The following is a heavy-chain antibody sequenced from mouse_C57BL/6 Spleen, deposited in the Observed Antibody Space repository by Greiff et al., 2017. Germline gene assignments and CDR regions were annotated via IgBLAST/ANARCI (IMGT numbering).Heavy chain of an antibody. CDR1: GYTFTSYW. J-gene: IGHJ2*01. CDR2: INPSNGGT. CDR3: ARNDYGRVYYFDY. V-gene: IGHV1-53*01. D-gene: IGHD2-4*01. Sequence: QVHVKQPGTELVKPGASVKLSCKASGYTFTSYWMHWVKQRPGQGLEWIGNINPSNGGTNYNEKFKSKATLTVDKSSSTAYMQLSSLTSEDSAVYYCARNDYGRVYYFDYWGQGTTLTVSS.